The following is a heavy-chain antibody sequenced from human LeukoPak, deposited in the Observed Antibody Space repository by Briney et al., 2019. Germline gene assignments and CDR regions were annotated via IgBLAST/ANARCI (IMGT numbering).Heavy chain of an antibody. V-gene: IGHV3-30*02. Sequence: QPWGSLRLSCAASGFTFSSYGMHWVRQAPDKGLEWVAFIRYEGSSKYYADSVKGRFTISRDNSKNTLYLQMDSLRPEDTAVYYCAKDLLRDRWFGESWGQGTLVTVSS. D-gene: IGHD3-10*01. CDR1: GFTFSSYG. J-gene: IGHJ5*02. CDR3: AKDLLRDRWFGES. CDR2: IRYEGSSK.